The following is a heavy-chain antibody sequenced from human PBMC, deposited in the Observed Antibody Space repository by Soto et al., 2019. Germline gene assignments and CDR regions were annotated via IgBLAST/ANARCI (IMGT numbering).Heavy chain of an antibody. J-gene: IGHJ4*02. D-gene: IGHD3-3*01. Sequence: GASVKVSCKASGYTFTGYYMHWVRQATGQGLEWMGWINPNSGGAYYAQRFQGWVTMTRDTSINTAYIELSRLTSDDTAVYYCARAPIFGVVTPVLDYWGQGTLVTVSS. CDR3: ARAPIFGVVTPVLDY. V-gene: IGHV1-2*04. CDR1: GYTFTGYY. CDR2: INPNSGGA.